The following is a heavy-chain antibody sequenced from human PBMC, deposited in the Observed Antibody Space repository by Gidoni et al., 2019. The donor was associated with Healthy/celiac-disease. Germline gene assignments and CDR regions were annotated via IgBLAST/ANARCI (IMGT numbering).Heavy chain of an antibody. CDR3: AKGGDIVVVPAAITFPYYMDV. J-gene: IGHJ6*03. D-gene: IGHD2-2*01. Sequence: EVQLLESGGGLVQPGGSLRLSCAAFGFTFSSYAMSWVRQAPGKGLEWVSAISGSGGSTYYADSVKGRFTISRDNSKNTLYLQMNSLRAEDTAVYYCAKGGDIVVVPAAITFPYYMDVWGKGTTVTVSS. V-gene: IGHV3-23*01. CDR1: GFTFSSYA. CDR2: ISGSGGST.